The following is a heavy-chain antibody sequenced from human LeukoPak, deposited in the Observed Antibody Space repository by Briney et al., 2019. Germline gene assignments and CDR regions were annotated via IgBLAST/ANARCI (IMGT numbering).Heavy chain of an antibody. D-gene: IGHD4-17*01. Sequence: SETLSLTCTISGGSVSDYYWSWIRQSPGKGLEWIGYIYYTGSTYYNPSLKSRVTISVDTSKNQFSLKLSSVTAADTAVYYCASATVFNFDYWGQGTLVTVSS. CDR2: IYYTGST. J-gene: IGHJ4*02. CDR3: ASATVFNFDY. V-gene: IGHV4-59*02. CDR1: GGSVSDYY.